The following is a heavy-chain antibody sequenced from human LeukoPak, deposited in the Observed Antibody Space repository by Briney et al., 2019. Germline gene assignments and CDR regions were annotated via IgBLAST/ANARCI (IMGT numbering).Heavy chain of an antibody. J-gene: IGHJ6*02. V-gene: IGHV4-59*08. CDR2: IYYSGST. CDR1: GGSISGYY. D-gene: IGHD2-2*02. Sequence: SETLSLTCTVSGGSISGYYWSWIRQPPGKGLEWIGYIYYSGSTNYNPSLKSRVTISVDTSKNQFSLKLSSVTAADTAVYYCARHSLVVPAAISGYYGMDVWGQGTTVTVSS. CDR3: ARHSLVVPAAISGYYGMDV.